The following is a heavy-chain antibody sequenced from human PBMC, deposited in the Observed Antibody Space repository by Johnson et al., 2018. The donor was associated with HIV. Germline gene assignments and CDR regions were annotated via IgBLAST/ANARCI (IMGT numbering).Heavy chain of an antibody. CDR1: GFTFSSYA. J-gene: IGHJ3*02. CDR3: ARDWETDSSCYHDAFDI. CDR2: ISYDGSNK. V-gene: IGHV3-30*04. D-gene: IGHD3-22*01. Sequence: QVQLVESGGGVVQPGRSLRLSCAASGFTFSSYAMHWVRQAPGKGLEWVAVISYDGSNKYYADSVKGRFTISRDNSKNTLYLQMNSLRAEDTAVYYCARDWETDSSCYHDAFDIWGQGTMVTVSS.